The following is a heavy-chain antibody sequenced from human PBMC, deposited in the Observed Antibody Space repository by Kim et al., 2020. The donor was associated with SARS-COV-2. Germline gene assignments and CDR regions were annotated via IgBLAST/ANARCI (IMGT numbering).Heavy chain of an antibody. CDR2: IGTAGDT. D-gene: IGHD3-10*01. Sequence: GGSLRLSCAASGFTFSSYDMHWVRQATGKGLECVSAIGTAGDTYYPGSVKGRFTISRENAKNSLYLQMNSLRAGDTAVYYCARGEHYYGSGSYYYYFDYWGQGTLVTVSS. CDR3: ARGEHYYGSGSYYYYFDY. V-gene: IGHV3-13*01. J-gene: IGHJ4*02. CDR1: GFTFSSYD.